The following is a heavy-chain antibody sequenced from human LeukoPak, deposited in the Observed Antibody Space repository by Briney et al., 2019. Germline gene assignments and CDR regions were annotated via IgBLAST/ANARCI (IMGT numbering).Heavy chain of an antibody. J-gene: IGHJ4*02. D-gene: IGHD3-22*01. CDR1: GFTFSSYS. V-gene: IGHV3-21*01. CDR3: ARDGSPYYYDSSGLDY. Sequence: GGSLRLSCAASGFTFSSYSMNWVRQAPGKGLEWVSSISSSSSFIYYADSVRGRFTISRDNAKNSLYLQLNSLRAEDTAVYYCARDGSPYYYDSSGLDYWGQGTLVTVSP. CDR2: ISSSSSFI.